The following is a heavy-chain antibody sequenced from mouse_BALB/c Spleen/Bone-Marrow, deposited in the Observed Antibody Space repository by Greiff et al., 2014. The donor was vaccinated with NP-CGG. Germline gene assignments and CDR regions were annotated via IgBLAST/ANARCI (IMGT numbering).Heavy chain of an antibody. CDR1: GYTFTSYF. CDR2: INPSSGGT. Sequence: QQSGAELVKPGASVKLSCKASGYTFTSYFLYWVKQRPGQGLEWIGEINPSSGGTNFNEKFKSKATLTIDKSSSTVYMQLSSLTSEDSAVYHCTRSGPGFAYWGQGTLVTVSA. CDR3: TRSGPGFAY. J-gene: IGHJ3*01. V-gene: IGHV1S81*02.